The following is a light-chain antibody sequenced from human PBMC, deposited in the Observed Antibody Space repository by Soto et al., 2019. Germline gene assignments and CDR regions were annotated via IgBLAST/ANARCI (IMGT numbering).Light chain of an antibody. V-gene: IGKV3-20*01. CDR1: QSVSSSY. Sequence: EIVLTQSPGTLSLSPGERATLSCRASQSVSSSYLAWYQQKPGQAPRLLIYGASSRATGIPDRFSGSGSGTEFPLNISRLEPEDFAVYYCRQSGSSPRMYTFGQGTKLEIK. J-gene: IGKJ2*01. CDR3: RQSGSSPRMYT. CDR2: GAS.